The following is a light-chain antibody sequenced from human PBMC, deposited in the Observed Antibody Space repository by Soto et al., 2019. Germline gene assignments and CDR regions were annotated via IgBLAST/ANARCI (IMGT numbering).Light chain of an antibody. CDR3: EKWDDNVKGPV. V-gene: IGLV1-44*01. CDR1: ASNVGSNF. J-gene: IGLJ2*01. Sequence: QSVLTQPPSASGPPGQRVTISCSGRASNVGSNFVSWYQVVPGTAPKLLIYTNSHRPSGVPDRFSGSRSGTSASLDISGLQSDDEADYFCEKWDDNVKGPVFGGGTRSPS. CDR2: TNS.